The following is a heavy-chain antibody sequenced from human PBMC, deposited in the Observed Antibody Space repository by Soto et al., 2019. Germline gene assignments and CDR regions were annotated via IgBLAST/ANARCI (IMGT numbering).Heavy chain of an antibody. CDR2: IYYSGST. Sequence: PSETLSLTCTVSGCSISISSYYWCWILQPPGKGLEWIGSIYYSGSTYYNPSLKSRVTISVDTSKNQFSLKLSSVTAADTAVYYCARQGRITIFGVVISNLDYYYGMDVWGQGTTVTVSS. V-gene: IGHV4-39*01. CDR3: ARQGRITIFGVVISNLDYYYGMDV. D-gene: IGHD3-3*01. J-gene: IGHJ6*02. CDR1: GCSISISSYY.